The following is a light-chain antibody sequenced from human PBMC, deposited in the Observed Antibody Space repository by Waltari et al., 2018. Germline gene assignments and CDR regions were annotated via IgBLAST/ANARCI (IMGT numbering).Light chain of an antibody. CDR2: GSS. V-gene: IGKV3-20*01. Sequence: EIVLTQSPGTLSLSPGERATLSCRASQSVGTYLAWYQQKPGQAPRLLIYGSSNRATGIPERFSGSGSGTDFSLTITRLEAEDFAVYYCQKYVKLPATFGQGTKVEIK. CDR3: QKYVKLPAT. J-gene: IGKJ1*01. CDR1: QSVGTY.